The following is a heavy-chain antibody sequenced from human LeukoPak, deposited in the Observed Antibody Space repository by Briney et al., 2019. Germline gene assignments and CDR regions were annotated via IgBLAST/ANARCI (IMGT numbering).Heavy chain of an antibody. J-gene: IGHJ4*02. Sequence: SSGTLSLTCGVSGGSITNTNYWTWVRQPPGKGLEWIGEVNLQGSTNYNPSLMGRVAIAVDTSENHISLQLTSVTAADTAVYYCARIVPHDYGYIDYWGQGTLVTVSS. CDR3: ARIVPHDYGYIDY. CDR1: GGSITNTNY. CDR2: VNLQGST. V-gene: IGHV4-4*02. D-gene: IGHD4/OR15-4a*01.